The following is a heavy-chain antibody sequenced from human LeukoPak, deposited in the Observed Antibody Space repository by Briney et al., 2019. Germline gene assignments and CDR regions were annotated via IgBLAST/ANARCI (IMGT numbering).Heavy chain of an antibody. D-gene: IGHD2-2*02. CDR1: GGSISSYY. Sequence: SETLSLTCTVSGGSISSYYWSWIRQPPGKGLEWIGYIYYSGSTNYNPSLKSRVTISADTSKNQFSLKLSSVTAADTAVYYCARVGYCSSTSCYNWPDYWGQGTLVTVSS. CDR3: ARVGYCSSTSCYNWPDY. J-gene: IGHJ4*02. V-gene: IGHV4-59*08. CDR2: IYYSGST.